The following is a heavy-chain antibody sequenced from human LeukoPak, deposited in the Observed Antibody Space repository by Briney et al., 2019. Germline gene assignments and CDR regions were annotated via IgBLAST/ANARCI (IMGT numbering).Heavy chain of an antibody. V-gene: IGHV4-34*01. CDR2: INHSGST. CDR3: ARGGYCSSTSCYTASIDY. CDR1: GGSFSGYY. D-gene: IGHD2-2*02. J-gene: IGHJ4*02. Sequence: LETLSLTCAVYGGSFSGYYWSWIRQPPGKGLEWIGEINHSGSTNYNPSLKSRVTISVDTSKNQFSLKLSSVTAADTAVYYCARGGYCSSTSCYTASIDYWGQGTLVTVSS.